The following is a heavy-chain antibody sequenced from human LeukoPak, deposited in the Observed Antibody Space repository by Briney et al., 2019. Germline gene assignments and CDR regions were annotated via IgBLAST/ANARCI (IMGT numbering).Heavy chain of an antibody. CDR2: IIPIFGTA. Sequence: SVRVSCKASGGTFSSYAISWVRQAPGQGLEWMGGIIPIFGTANYAQKFQGRVTITADESTSTAYMELSSLRSEDTAVYYCARATPPYYYMDVWGKGTTVTVSS. J-gene: IGHJ6*03. CDR1: GGTFSSYA. CDR3: ARATPPYYYMDV. V-gene: IGHV1-69*01.